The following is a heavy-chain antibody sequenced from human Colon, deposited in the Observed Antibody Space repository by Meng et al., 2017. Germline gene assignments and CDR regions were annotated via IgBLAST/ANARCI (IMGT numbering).Heavy chain of an antibody. Sequence: QVRLTGSGPGLVEPSGTLSLTCAVSGGSISSYNWWSLVRQPPGKGLEWIGQIDLGGTPYYNPSLESRVIMSLDKSKNQLSLRLTSVAAADTAVYYCARHGGWHFDYWGQGALVTVSS. CDR2: IDLGGTP. CDR3: ARHGGWHFDY. V-gene: IGHV4-4*02. J-gene: IGHJ4*02. D-gene: IGHD6-19*01. CDR1: GGSISSYNW.